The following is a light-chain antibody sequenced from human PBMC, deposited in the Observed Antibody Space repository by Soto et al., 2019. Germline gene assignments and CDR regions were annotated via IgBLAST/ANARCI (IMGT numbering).Light chain of an antibody. CDR3: SSYAGSNNVV. J-gene: IGLJ2*01. Sequence: QSALTQPLSASGSPGQSVTISCTGTSSDVGGYNYVSWYQQHPGKAPKLMIYEVSKRPSGVPDRFSGSKSGNTASLTVSGIQAEDEADYYYSSYAGSNNVVFGGGTKLTVL. V-gene: IGLV2-8*01. CDR1: SSDVGGYNY. CDR2: EVS.